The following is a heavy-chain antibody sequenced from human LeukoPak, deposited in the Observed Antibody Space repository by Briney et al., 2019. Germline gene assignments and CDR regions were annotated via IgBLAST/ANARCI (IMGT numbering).Heavy chain of an antibody. V-gene: IGHV1-18*01. CDR3: ARDERNHHDSSGYYTRAGVDY. CDR1: GYTFTSYG. Sequence: ASVKVSCKASGYTFTSYGISWVRQAPGQGLEWMGWISAYNDNTNYAQNPQGRVTMTTDTSTSTAYMELRSLRSDDTAVYYCARDERNHHDSSGYYTRAGVDYWGQRTLVTVSS. J-gene: IGHJ4*02. D-gene: IGHD3-22*01. CDR2: ISAYNDNT.